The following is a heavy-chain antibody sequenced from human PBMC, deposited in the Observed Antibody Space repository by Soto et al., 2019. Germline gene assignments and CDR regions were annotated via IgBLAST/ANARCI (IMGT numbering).Heavy chain of an antibody. CDR1: GFTFDDHA. D-gene: IGHD5-18*01. J-gene: IGHJ4*02. CDR3: TKDKASWRHFPDTTLYFDY. CDR2: IRTKAYGVTA. Sequence: GGSLRLSCTTSGFTFDDHAMSWFRQAPGKGLEWVGFIRTKAYGVTAEYAASVRGRFTISRDDSKGIAYLQMDSLKAEDTAVYYCTKDKASWRHFPDTTLYFDYWGQGTLVTVSS. V-gene: IGHV3-49*03.